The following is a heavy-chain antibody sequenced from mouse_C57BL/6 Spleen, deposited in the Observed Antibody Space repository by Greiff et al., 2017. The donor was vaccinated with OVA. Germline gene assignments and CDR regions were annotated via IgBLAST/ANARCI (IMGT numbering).Heavy chain of an antibody. J-gene: IGHJ4*01. V-gene: IGHV1-72*01. CDR1: GYTFTSYW. CDR3: ARRDPVGAMDD. Sequence: QVQLQQPGAELVKPGASVKLSCNASGYTFTSYWMHWVKQRPGRGLEWIGRYDPNGGGTKYNEKFKNKTTLTVDKTSSTAYMQNSSLTSEDSAVYYCARRDPVGAMDDWGQGTSVTVSS. CDR2: YDPNGGGT.